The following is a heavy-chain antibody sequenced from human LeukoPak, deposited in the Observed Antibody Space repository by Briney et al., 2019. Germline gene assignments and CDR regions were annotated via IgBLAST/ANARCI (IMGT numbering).Heavy chain of an antibody. V-gene: IGHV1-18*01. D-gene: IGHD3-10*01. J-gene: IGHJ4*02. Sequence: ASVKVSCKASGYTFTTYGISWVRQAPGQGLEWMGWISAYNGNTNYAQKPQGRVTMTTDTSTSTVHMELRSLRSDDTAVYCCARDSHGSGSYRDYWGQGTLVTVSS. CDR1: GYTFTTYG. CDR2: ISAYNGNT. CDR3: ARDSHGSGSYRDY.